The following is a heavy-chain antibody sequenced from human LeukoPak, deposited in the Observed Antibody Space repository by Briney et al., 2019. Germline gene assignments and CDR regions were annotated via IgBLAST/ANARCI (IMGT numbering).Heavy chain of an antibody. J-gene: IGHJ3*02. CDR2: IYPGDSDT. D-gene: IGHD2-15*01. V-gene: IGHV5-51*01. CDR3: ARRCSGGSCYSNSAFDI. CDR1: GYSFNSYW. Sequence: GESLKISCKGSGYSFNSYWIGWVRQMPGKGLECMGIIYPGDSDTRYSPSFQGQVTISADKSISTAYLHWSSLKASDTAMYYCARRCSGGSCYSNSAFDIWGQGTLVTVSS.